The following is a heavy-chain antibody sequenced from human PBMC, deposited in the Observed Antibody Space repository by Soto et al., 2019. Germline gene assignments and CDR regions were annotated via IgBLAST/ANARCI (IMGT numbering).Heavy chain of an antibody. V-gene: IGHV3-21*01. Sequence: GGSLRLSCAASGFTFSSYSMNWVRQAPGKGLEWVSSISSSSSYIYYADSVKDRFTISRDNAKNSLYLQMNSLRAADTAVYYCARSSSIVVVVAAAHDYWGQGALVTV. CDR3: ARSSSIVVVVAAAHDY. CDR1: GFTFSSYS. J-gene: IGHJ4*02. D-gene: IGHD2-15*01. CDR2: ISSSSSYI.